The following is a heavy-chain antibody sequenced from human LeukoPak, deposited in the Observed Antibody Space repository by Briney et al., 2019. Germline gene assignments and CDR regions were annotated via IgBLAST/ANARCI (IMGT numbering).Heavy chain of an antibody. CDR2: VFTSGIISGNT. CDR1: GGSISSYY. CDR3: ARGRYYYDSSSYYSAFDT. Sequence: TSSETLSLTCTVSGGSISSYYWSWIRQPPGKGLEWIGRVFTSGIISGNTNYNPSLKSRVTMSVDTSKNQFSLKLRSVTAADTAVYYCARGRYYYDSSSYYSAFDTWGQGTMVTVSS. V-gene: IGHV4-4*07. J-gene: IGHJ3*02. D-gene: IGHD3-22*01.